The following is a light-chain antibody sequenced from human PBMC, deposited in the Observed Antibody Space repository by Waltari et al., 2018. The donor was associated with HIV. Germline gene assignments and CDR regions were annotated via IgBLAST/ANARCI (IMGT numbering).Light chain of an antibody. Sequence: QSALTQPASVSGSPGQSLTISCTGTSSDVGSFNLVSWYQQHPGKAPKLMIYEVSKRPSVVSNRFSGSKSGNTASLTISGLQAEDEGDYYCCSYAGSSPYVVGTGTEVTVL. CDR3: CSYAGSSPYV. J-gene: IGLJ1*01. CDR1: SSDVGSFNL. V-gene: IGLV2-23*02. CDR2: EVS.